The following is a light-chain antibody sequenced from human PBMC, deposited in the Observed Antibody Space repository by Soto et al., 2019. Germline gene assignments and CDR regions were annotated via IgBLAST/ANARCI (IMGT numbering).Light chain of an antibody. CDR1: SSDIGSYNY. V-gene: IGLV2-14*01. CDR3: SSYTASNTLV. J-gene: IGLJ1*01. CDR2: DVS. Sequence: SALTQPASVSGSPGQSITISCTGTSSDIGSYNYVSWYQQYPGKAPKLMIYDVSNRPSGVSNRFSGSKSANTASLTISGLQSEDEADYYCSSYTASNTLVFGTGTKLTVL.